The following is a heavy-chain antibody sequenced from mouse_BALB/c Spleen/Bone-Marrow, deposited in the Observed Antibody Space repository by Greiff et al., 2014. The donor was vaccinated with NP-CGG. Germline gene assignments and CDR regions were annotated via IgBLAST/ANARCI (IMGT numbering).Heavy chain of an antibody. V-gene: IGHV1-69*02. CDR2: IDPSDSYT. J-gene: IGHJ2*01. CDR1: GYTFTSYW. D-gene: IGHD1-1*01. CDR3: ARREYYGSSYLYFDY. Sequence: VQLQQSGAELVKPGASVKLPCKASGYTFTSYWMHWVKQRPGQGLEWIGEIDPSDSYTNYNQKFKGKATLTVDKSSSTAYMQLSSLTSEDSAVYYCARREYYGSSYLYFDYWGQGTTLTVSS.